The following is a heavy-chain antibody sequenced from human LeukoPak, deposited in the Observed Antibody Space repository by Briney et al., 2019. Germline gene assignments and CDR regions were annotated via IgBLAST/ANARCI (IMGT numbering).Heavy chain of an antibody. CDR1: GGTFSSHT. V-gene: IGHV1-69*04. J-gene: IGHJ4*02. D-gene: IGHD3-10*01. Sequence: SVRVSCKASGGTFSSHTISWVRQAPGQGLEWMGRIIPILGIANYAQKFQGRVTITADKSTSTAYMELSSLRSEETAVYYCARDLGALDYWGQGTLVTVSS. CDR3: ARDLGALDY. CDR2: IIPILGIA.